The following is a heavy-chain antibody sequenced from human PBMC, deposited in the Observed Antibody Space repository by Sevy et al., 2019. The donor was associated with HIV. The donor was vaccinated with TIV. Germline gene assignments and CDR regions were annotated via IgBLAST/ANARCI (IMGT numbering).Heavy chain of an antibody. V-gene: IGHV1-24*01. CDR2: FDPEDGET. J-gene: IGHJ4*02. D-gene: IGHD6-6*01. Sequence: ASVKVSCKVSGYTLTELSMHWVRQAPGKGLEWMGGFDPEDGETIYAQKFQGRVTMTEDTSTDTAYMELSSLRSEDTAVYYCATAHLRSSARGYFDYWGQGTLVTVSS. CDR1: GYTLTELS. CDR3: ATAHLRSSARGYFDY.